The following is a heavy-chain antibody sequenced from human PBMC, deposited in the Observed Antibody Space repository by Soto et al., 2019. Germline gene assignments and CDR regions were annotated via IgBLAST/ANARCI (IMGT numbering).Heavy chain of an antibody. J-gene: IGHJ6*02. V-gene: IGHV3-33*01. CDR1: GFTFGTYG. CDR2: IWYDGSNK. CDR3: ARDRRFLSRGAEGMDV. D-gene: IGHD3-3*01. Sequence: QVQLVESGGGVVQPGRSLRLSCAASGFTFGTYGMQWVRQAPGKGLEWVASIWYDGSNKFYVDSVKGRFTISRDDSKNTQYLQMNSLRDEDTAVYYWARDRRFLSRGAEGMDVWGQGTTVTVSS.